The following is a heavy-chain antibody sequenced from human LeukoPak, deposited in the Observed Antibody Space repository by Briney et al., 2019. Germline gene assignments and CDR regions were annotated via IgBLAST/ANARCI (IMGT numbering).Heavy chain of an antibody. CDR3: ARADGDHLFYYYLDV. CDR2: ISSSSSTI. V-gene: IGHV3-48*01. Sequence: KPGGSLRLSCAASGFTFNSYSMNWLRQAPGKGLEWVSYISSSSSTIYYADSVKGRFTISRDNAKNSLYLQMNSLRAEDTAVYYCARADGDHLFYYYLDVGGKGTTVSV. J-gene: IGHJ6*03. CDR1: GFTFNSYS. D-gene: IGHD1-14*01.